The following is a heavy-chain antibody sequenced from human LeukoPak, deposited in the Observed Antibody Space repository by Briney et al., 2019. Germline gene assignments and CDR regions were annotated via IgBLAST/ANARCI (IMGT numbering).Heavy chain of an antibody. D-gene: IGHD4-17*01. CDR1: GFTFSSYG. V-gene: IGHV3-30*02. CDR2: IRYDGSNK. CDR3: AKRSFPLRSTRPPDF. Sequence: GGSLRLSCAASGFTFSSYGMHWVRQAPGKGLEWVAFIRYDGSNKYYADAVKGRFTISRDNSKNTLSLQMNSLRAEDTAVYYCAKRSFPLRSTRPPDFWGQGTLVTVSS. J-gene: IGHJ4*02.